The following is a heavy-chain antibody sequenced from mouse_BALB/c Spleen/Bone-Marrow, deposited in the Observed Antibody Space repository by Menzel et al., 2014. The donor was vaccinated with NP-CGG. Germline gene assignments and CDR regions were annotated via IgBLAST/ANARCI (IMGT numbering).Heavy chain of an antibody. Sequence: VQLQQSGPELVKPGASVKMSCKASGYTFISYVMHWVKQKPGQGLEWIGYINPHNDGTKYNEKFKGKATLTSDKSSSTAYMELSSLTSEDSAVYYCASGRYGFAYWGQGALVTAFA. CDR1: GYTFISYV. V-gene: IGHV1-14*01. D-gene: IGHD2-14*01. CDR3: ASGRYGFAY. CDR2: INPHNDGT. J-gene: IGHJ3*01.